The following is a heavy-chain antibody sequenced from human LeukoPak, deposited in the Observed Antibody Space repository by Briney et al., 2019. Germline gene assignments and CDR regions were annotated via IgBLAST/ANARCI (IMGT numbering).Heavy chain of an antibody. J-gene: IGHJ4*01. CDR3: VRGEANIGRYCARPTCYSGAFEY. D-gene: IGHD2-2*02. CDR2: ISWNSDNT. V-gene: IGHV3-9*01. Sequence: GGSLRLSCAASGFTFSSYAMHWVRQVPGKGLEWVSGISWNSDNTGYAESVKGRVTISRDNAKNSLYLQMNSLRFEDTALYYCVRGEANIGRYCARPTCYSGAFEYWGRGTLVTVSS. CDR1: GFTFSSYA.